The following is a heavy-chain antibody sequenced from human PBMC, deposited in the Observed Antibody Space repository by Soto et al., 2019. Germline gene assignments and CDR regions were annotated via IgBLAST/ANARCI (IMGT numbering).Heavy chain of an antibody. V-gene: IGHV4-30-2*01. J-gene: IGHJ4*02. Sequence: QLQLQESGSGLVKHSQTLSLTCAVSGGSISSGGYSWSWIWQQPGKGLEWIGYIYHSGSTYYNQSLKIRVTISVDRSKNQFSLNLSSVTAADTAVYYCARGQVVAAQHWGQGTLVTVSS. D-gene: IGHD2-15*01. CDR2: IYHSGST. CDR3: ARGQVVAAQH. CDR1: GGSISSGGYS.